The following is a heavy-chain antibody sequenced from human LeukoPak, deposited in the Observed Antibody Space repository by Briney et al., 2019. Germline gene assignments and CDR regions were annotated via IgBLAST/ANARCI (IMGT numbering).Heavy chain of an antibody. Sequence: ASVKVSCKASGYTFTGYYMHWVRQAPGQGLEWMGWINPNSGGTNYAQKFQGWVTMTRDTSISTAYMELSRLRSDDTAVYYCARGDGTYYYDSSGYSTSDYWGQGTLVTVSS. CDR2: INPNSGGT. J-gene: IGHJ4*02. V-gene: IGHV1-2*04. CDR3: ARGDGTYYYDSSGYSTSDY. CDR1: GYTFTGYY. D-gene: IGHD3-22*01.